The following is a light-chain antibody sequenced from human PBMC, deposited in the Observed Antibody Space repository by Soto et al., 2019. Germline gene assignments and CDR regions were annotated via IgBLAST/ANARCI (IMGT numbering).Light chain of an antibody. CDR3: QQYYDAPPT. V-gene: IGKV4-1*01. CDR2: WAS. J-gene: IGKJ1*01. Sequence: DIVLTQSPDSLAVSLGERATINCKSSQSVLHSSNNKMYLAWYQQKPGQPPKLLIYWASIRESGVPDRISGSGSGTDFPLTIVSLPAEDVAVYYCQQYYDAPPTVGQGTKVEIQ. CDR1: QSVLHSSNNKMY.